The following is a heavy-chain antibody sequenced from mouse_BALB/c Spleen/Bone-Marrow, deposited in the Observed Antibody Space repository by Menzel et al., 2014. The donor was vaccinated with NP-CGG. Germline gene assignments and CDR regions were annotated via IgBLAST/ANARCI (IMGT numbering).Heavy chain of an antibody. D-gene: IGHD1-2*01. CDR3: ARRTTATGAPFDY. J-gene: IGHJ2*01. CDR1: GFSLSTSGMG. Sequence: ESGPGILQPSQTLSLTCSFSGFSLSTSGMGVSWIRQPSGKGLEWLAHIYWDDDKRYNPSLKSRLTISKDTSRNQVFLKITSVDTADTATYYCARRTTATGAPFDYWGQGTTLTVSS. CDR2: IYWDDDK. V-gene: IGHV8-12*01.